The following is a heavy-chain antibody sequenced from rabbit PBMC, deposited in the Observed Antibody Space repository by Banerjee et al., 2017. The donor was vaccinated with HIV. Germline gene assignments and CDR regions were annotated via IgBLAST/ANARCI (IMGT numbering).Heavy chain of an antibody. Sequence: QSLEESGGDLVKPGASLTLTCTASGFSFSRSYYMCWVRQAPGKGLEWIGYIDPVFGSTYYASWVNGRFTISSHNAQNTLYLQLNSLTAADTATYFCARDNYGYAGYGYGNLWGPGTLVTVS. D-gene: IGHD6-1*01. CDR1: GFSFSRSYY. J-gene: IGHJ4*01. CDR3: ARDNYGYAGYGYGNL. CDR2: IDPVFGST. V-gene: IGHV1S40*01.